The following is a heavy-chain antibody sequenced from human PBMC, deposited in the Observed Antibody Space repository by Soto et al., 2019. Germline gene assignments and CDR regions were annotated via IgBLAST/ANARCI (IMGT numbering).Heavy chain of an antibody. CDR2: ISAYNGKT. Sequence: ASVKVSCKASGSTFTSYGISWVRQAPGQGLEWMGWISAYNGKTNYAQKLQGRVTMTTDTSTSTAYMELWSLRSDDTAVYYCARDKEVTYCGGDCYPPGYWEKGTLVTVSS. D-gene: IGHD2-21*02. V-gene: IGHV1-18*04. J-gene: IGHJ4*02. CDR1: GSTFTSYG. CDR3: ARDKEVTYCGGDCYPPGY.